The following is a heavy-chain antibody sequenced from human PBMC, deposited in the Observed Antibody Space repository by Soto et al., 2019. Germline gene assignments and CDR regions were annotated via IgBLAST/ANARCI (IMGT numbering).Heavy chain of an antibody. CDR2: IYRTGST. CDR1: GASFTSNNW. Sequence: SETLSLTCAVSGASFTSNNWWTCVRQPPGQGLEWIGEIYRTGSTNYNPSLKSRVTISLDKSENQFSLKVTSLTAADTAVYYCASRDPGTSVDYWGQGTLVTVSS. V-gene: IGHV4-4*02. D-gene: IGHD1-7*01. CDR3: ASRDPGTSVDY. J-gene: IGHJ4*02.